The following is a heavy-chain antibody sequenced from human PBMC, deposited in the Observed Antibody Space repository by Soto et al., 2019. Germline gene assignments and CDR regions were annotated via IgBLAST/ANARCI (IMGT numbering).Heavy chain of an antibody. CDR1: GGSISSGDYY. Sequence: PSETLSLTCTVSGGSISSGDYYWSWIRQPPGKGLEWIGETNHSGSTNYNPSLKSRVTISVDTSKNQFSLKLSSVTAADTAVYYCTRSGYYYWGQGTLVTVPS. CDR2: TNHSGST. CDR3: TRSGYYY. J-gene: IGHJ4*02. V-gene: IGHV4-39*07. D-gene: IGHD3-22*01.